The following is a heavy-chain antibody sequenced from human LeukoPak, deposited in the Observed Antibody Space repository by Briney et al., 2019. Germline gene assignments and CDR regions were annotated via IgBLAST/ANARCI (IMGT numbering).Heavy chain of an antibody. CDR3: ARTYFYGSGSPSDAFNV. CDR1: GYTVTDYF. CDR2: IYPDDFDI. D-gene: IGHD3-10*01. J-gene: IGHJ3*01. V-gene: IGHV5-51*01. Sequence: GESLKISCRAFGYTVTDYFIGWVRQMPGKGLEWMGIIYPDDFDIRYNPSFQGQVTISADKSINTAFLQWNSLKASDTAVYYCARTYFYGSGSPSDAFNVWGQGTMVTVSS.